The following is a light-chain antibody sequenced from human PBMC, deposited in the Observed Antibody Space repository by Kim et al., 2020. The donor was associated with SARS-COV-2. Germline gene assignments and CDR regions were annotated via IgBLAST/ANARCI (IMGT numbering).Light chain of an antibody. CDR1: SGSIDDNY. Sequence: NFMLTQPLSVSESPGKTVTISCTRSSGSIDDNYVHWYQQRPGGVPTAVIYEDDQRPSGVSDRSSGSIDNSSNSASLTISGLKTEDEADYYCQSYNRSNVVFGGGTQLTVL. J-gene: IGLJ2*01. CDR2: EDD. CDR3: QSYNRSNVV. V-gene: IGLV6-57*04.